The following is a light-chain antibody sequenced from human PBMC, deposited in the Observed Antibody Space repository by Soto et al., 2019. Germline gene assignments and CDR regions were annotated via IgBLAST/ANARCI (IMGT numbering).Light chain of an antibody. CDR2: EVN. Sequence: QSALTQPPSASGSPGQSVTISCTGTRSDVGGYNYVSWYQQYPGKAPKVMIYEVNKRPSGVPDRFSGSKSGNTASLTVSGLQADDEADYYCSSYAGSNVLYVFGTGTKLTVL. CDR3: SSYAGSNVLYV. CDR1: RSDVGGYNY. V-gene: IGLV2-8*01. J-gene: IGLJ1*01.